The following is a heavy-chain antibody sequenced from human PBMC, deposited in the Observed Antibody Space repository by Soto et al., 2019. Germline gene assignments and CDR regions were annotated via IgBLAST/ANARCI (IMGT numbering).Heavy chain of an antibody. Sequence: PSETLSLTCTVSGGSISSGGYYWSWIRQHPGKGLEWIGYIYYSGSTYYNPSLKSRVTISVDTSKNQFSLKLSSVTAADTAVYYCARDSCSGGSCTFDPWGQGTLVTVS. CDR1: GGSISSGGYY. CDR2: IYYSGST. J-gene: IGHJ5*02. D-gene: IGHD2-15*01. CDR3: ARDSCSGGSCTFDP. V-gene: IGHV4-31*03.